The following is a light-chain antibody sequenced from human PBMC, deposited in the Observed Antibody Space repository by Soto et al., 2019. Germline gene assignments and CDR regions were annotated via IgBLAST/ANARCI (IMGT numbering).Light chain of an antibody. Sequence: EIVLTQSPGTRSLSPGERATLSCRASQSVPKNYLAWYQQKPGQAPRLLIHDASSRATGIPDRFSGSGSGTDFTLTISRLEPEDFAVYYCQQCSTSPLTFGGGTKVEIK. V-gene: IGKV3-20*01. J-gene: IGKJ4*01. CDR2: DAS. CDR3: QQCSTSPLT. CDR1: QSVPKNY.